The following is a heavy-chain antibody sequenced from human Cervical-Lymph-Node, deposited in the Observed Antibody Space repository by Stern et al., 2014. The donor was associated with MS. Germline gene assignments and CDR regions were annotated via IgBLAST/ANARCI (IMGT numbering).Heavy chain of an antibody. CDR2: IIPFVGTGTV. CDR1: GG. J-gene: IGHJ5*02. D-gene: IGHD3-10*01. V-gene: IGHV1-69*06. CDR3: ARGAGDNWFDP. Sequence: VQLLESGADVKKPGSSVRVSCKASGGISWLRQAPGQGLEWMGGIIPFVGTGTVNYAQNFPGRLTIIADTTTNTTYMGLSSLRFDDTAVYYCARGAGDNWFDPWGQGTLVSVSS.